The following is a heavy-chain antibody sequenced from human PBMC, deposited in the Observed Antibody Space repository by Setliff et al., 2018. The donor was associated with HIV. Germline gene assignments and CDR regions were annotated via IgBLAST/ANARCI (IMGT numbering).Heavy chain of an antibody. J-gene: IGHJ4*02. D-gene: IGHD6-6*01. CDR2: VYYTGST. Sequence: PSETLSLTCTVSGGSVSRSSYYWGWIRQPTGKVLEWIGTVYYTGSTQYNPSFKSRVTISVDTSKNQFSLKLISVTAADTAVYYCARMESTRPPRGLDYWGQGALVTVSS. CDR3: ARMESTRPPRGLDY. CDR1: GGSVSRSSYY. V-gene: IGHV4-39*01.